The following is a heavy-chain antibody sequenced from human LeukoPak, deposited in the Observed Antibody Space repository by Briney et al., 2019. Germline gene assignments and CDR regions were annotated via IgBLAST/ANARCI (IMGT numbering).Heavy chain of an antibody. J-gene: IGHJ4*02. V-gene: IGHV3-33*01. CDR1: GFTFSSYG. CDR2: IWYDGSNK. D-gene: IGHD3-16*01. Sequence: GGSLRLSCAASGFTFSSYGMHWVRQAPGKGLEWVAVIWYDGSNKYYADSVKGRFTISRDNSKNTLYLQMNSLRAEDTAVSYCAREFGGGYGGFDYWGQGTLVTVSS. CDR3: AREFGGGYGGFDY.